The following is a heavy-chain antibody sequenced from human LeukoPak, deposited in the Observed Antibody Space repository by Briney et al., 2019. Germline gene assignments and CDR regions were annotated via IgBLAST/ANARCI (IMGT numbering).Heavy chain of an antibody. Sequence: SETLSLTCAVYGGSFSGYYWSWIRQPPGKGLEWIGEINHSGSTNYNPSLKSRVTISVDTSKNQFSLKLSSVTAADTAVYYCARVPGSSLWYFDLWGRGTLVTVSS. J-gene: IGHJ2*01. CDR2: INHSGST. V-gene: IGHV4-34*01. CDR1: GGSFSGYY. CDR3: ARVPGSSLWYFDL. D-gene: IGHD6-6*01.